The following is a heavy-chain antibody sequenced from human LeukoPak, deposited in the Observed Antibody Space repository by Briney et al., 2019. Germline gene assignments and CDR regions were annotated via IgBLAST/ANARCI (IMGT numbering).Heavy chain of an antibody. Sequence: GGSLRLSCAASGFTFRDYWMSWVRQAPGKGLEWVANIKQDGSEKYSADSVKGRFTISRDNSKNTVLLQMNNLRAEDTAVYYCARDRVRSFDYWGQGTLVTVSS. V-gene: IGHV3-7*03. CDR3: ARDRVRSFDY. D-gene: IGHD3-10*01. CDR1: GFTFRDYW. CDR2: IKQDGSEK. J-gene: IGHJ4*02.